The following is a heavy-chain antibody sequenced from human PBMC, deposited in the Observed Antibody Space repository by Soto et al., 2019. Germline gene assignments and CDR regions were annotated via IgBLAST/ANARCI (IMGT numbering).Heavy chain of an antibody. CDR2: IYYSGST. D-gene: IGHD2-2*01. Sequence: QVQLQESGPGLVRPSETLSLTCTVSGGSFSSYYWPWIRQSPGKGLEWIGYIYYSGSTDYNPSLRGRRAISIDTSKNQFSLRLNSMTAADTAVYYCAGRDCSGTNCYYLDYYYMDVWGKGTTVTVSS. J-gene: IGHJ6*03. CDR3: AGRDCSGTNCYYLDYYYMDV. CDR1: GGSFSSYY. V-gene: IGHV4-59*08.